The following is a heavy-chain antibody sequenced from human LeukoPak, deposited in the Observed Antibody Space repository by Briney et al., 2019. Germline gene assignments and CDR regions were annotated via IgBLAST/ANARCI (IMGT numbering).Heavy chain of an antibody. Sequence: PGGSLRLSCAASGFTVSSNYMSWVRQAPRKGLEWVSVIYSGGSTYYADSVKGRFTISRDNSKNTLYLQMNSLRAEDTAVYYCARDRYSYGYAYWGQGTLVTVSS. CDR3: ARDRYSYGYAY. D-gene: IGHD5-18*01. V-gene: IGHV3-53*01. CDR1: GFTVSSNY. CDR2: IYSGGST. J-gene: IGHJ4*02.